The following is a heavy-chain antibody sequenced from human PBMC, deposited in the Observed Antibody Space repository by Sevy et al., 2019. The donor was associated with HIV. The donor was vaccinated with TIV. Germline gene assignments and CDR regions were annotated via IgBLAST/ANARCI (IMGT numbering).Heavy chain of an antibody. CDR3: AKQSLTSTEIAARGAFDY. V-gene: IGHV3-23*01. CDR1: GFTFSSYA. Sequence: GGSLRLSCAASGFTFSSYAMSWVRQAPGKGLEWVSAISGSGGSTYYADSVKGRFTISRDNSKNTLYLQMNSLRAEDTAVNYCAKQSLTSTEIAARGAFDYWGQGTLVTVSS. J-gene: IGHJ4*02. D-gene: IGHD6-6*01. CDR2: ISGSGGST.